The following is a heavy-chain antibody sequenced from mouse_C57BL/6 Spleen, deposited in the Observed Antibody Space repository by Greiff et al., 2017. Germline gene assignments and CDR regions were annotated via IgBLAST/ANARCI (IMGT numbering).Heavy chain of an antibody. CDR2: IDPSDSYT. V-gene: IGHV1-69*01. CDR1: GYTFTSYW. Sequence: QVQLQQPGAELVMPGASVKLSCKASGYTFTSYWMHWVKQRPGQGLEWIGEIDPSDSYTNYNQKFKGQFTLTVDKSSSTAYMQLSSLTSEDSAVYYCAILSTMVTSYYIDYWGQGTTLTVSS. CDR3: AILSTMVTSYYIDY. D-gene: IGHD2-2*01. J-gene: IGHJ2*01.